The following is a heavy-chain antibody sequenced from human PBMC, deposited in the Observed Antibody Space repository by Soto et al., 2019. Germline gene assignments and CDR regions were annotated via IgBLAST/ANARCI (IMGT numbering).Heavy chain of an antibody. CDR3: ARAISGYVT. Sequence: ASLKGACQTSGYRYTINSGSWVRQAPGQGLEWMGWINPYNGNTNYAQKFQGRVTLTRDTSASTAYMDLSSLRSEDTAIYYCARAISGYVTWGQGTLVTVSS. D-gene: IGHD5-12*01. J-gene: IGHJ5*02. V-gene: IGHV1-18*04. CDR2: INPYNGNT. CDR1: GYRYTINS.